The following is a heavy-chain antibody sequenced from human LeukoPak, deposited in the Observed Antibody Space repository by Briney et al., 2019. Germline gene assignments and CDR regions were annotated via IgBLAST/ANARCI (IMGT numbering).Heavy chain of an antibody. CDR3: ARTHYDICYDY. J-gene: IGHJ4*02. D-gene: IGHD3-9*01. CDR1: GFTFSSYS. CDR2: ISSGSSYI. V-gene: IGHV3-21*01. Sequence: GGSLRLSCAASGFTFSSYSMNWVRQAPGKGLEWVSSISSGSSYIYYADSVKGRFTISRDNAKNSLYLQMNSLRAEDTAVYYCARTHYDICYDYWGRGTLVTVSS.